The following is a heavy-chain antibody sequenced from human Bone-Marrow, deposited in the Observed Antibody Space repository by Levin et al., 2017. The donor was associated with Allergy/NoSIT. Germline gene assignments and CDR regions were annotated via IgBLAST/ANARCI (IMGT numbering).Heavy chain of an antibody. CDR1: GFTFSSYA. CDR2: ISYDGSNK. D-gene: IGHD5-18*01. V-gene: IGHV3-30-3*01. Sequence: GGSLRLSCAASGFTFSSYAMHWVRQAPGKGLEWVAVISYDGSNKYYADSVKGRFTISRDNSKNTLYLQMNSLRAEDTAVYYCARDMREDTAMVTLTFDYWGQGTLVTVSS. J-gene: IGHJ4*02. CDR3: ARDMREDTAMVTLTFDY.